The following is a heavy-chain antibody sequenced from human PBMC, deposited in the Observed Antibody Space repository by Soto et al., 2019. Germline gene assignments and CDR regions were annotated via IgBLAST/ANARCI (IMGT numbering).Heavy chain of an antibody. J-gene: IGHJ1*01. D-gene: IGHD2-15*01. CDR2: IYGYDDK. CDR1: GFSLSTSGVG. V-gene: IGHV2-5*01. Sequence: QITLKESGPTLVKPTQTLTLTCTFSGFSLSTSGVGVGWIRQPPGKAMEWLALIYGYDDKRYSPSLKSRLTINKDTSKIHAVLTMTHMDPVDTATYYCAHRRSLWGGYCSGGSGYTYHYVYYGGQGTLVTFAS. CDR3: AHRRSLWGGYCSGGSGYTYHYVYY.